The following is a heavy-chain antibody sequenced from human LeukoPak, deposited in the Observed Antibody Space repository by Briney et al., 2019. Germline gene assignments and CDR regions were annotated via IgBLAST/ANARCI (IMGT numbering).Heavy chain of an antibody. CDR3: ARESVRRISMRSKGFFDY. CDR1: GIVYSAFW. J-gene: IGHJ4*02. V-gene: IGHV3-7*01. CDR2: IKQDGSEK. D-gene: IGHD3-22*01. Sequence: GGSLRLSCAASGIVYSAFWMSWVRQAPGKGREWVANIKQDGSEKYYEDSVKGRFTISRDNARNTLFLQMDSLRAEDTAVYYCARESVRRISMRSKGFFDYWGRGTRVTVSS.